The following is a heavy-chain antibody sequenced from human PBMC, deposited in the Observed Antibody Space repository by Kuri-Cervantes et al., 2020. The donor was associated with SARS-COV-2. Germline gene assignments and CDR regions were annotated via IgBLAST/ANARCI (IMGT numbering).Heavy chain of an antibody. V-gene: IGHV3-30-3*01. CDR2: ISYDGSNK. D-gene: IGHD3-22*01. CDR3: ARGGGGYYQTYFDY. Sequence: GESLKISCAASGFTFSSYAMHWVRQAPGKGLEWVAVISYDGSNKYYADSVKGRFTISRDNSKNTLYPQMSSLRAEDTAVYYCARGGGGYYQTYFDYWGQGTLVTVSS. CDR1: GFTFSSYA. J-gene: IGHJ4*02.